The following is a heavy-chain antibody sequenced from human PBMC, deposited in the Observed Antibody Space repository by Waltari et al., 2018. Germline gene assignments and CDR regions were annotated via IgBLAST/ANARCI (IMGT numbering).Heavy chain of an antibody. D-gene: IGHD6-6*01. CDR3: TTDSISQLRADC. CDR2: IKRQPDGATT. V-gene: IGHV3-15*01. J-gene: IGHJ4*02. Sequence: EEQLVESGGDFVKPGGSLRLSCAASGFTLSSAWMSWVRQAPGKGREWVGRIKRQPDGATTDYAAPVGGRFTISRDDSENTLYLQMNSLKTEDTAVYYCTTDSISQLRADCWGPGTLVTVSP. CDR1: GFTLSSAW.